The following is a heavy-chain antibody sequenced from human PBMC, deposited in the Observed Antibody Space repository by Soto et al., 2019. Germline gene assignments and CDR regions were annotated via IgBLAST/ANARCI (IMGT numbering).Heavy chain of an antibody. D-gene: IGHD5-18*01. Sequence: QVQLVESGGGVVQPGRSLRLSCAASGFTFSTYGMHWVRQAPGKGLEWVAVISYDGSNKYYADSVKGRFTISRDNSKNPLYLQMSILRAEDTAVYYCAKGFSYSVIDYWGQGTLVTVSS. CDR2: ISYDGSNK. CDR1: GFTFSTYG. J-gene: IGHJ4*02. V-gene: IGHV3-30*18. CDR3: AKGFSYSVIDY.